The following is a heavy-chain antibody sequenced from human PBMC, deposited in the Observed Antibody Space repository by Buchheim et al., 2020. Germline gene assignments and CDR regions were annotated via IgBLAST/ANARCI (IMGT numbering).Heavy chain of an antibody. CDR2: ISSRSRPI. V-gene: IGHV3-48*01. Sequence: EVQLVESGGGLVQPGGSLRLSCAASGFTFSDYSVNWVRQAPGKGLEWVSYISSRSRPIYSGDSVKGRFTISRDNAESSLYLQMNSLRVENTAIYNFAIGYSHYYFLYWGQGTL. CDR3: AIGYSHYYFLY. D-gene: IGHD5-12*01. CDR1: GFTFSDYS. J-gene: IGHJ4*02.